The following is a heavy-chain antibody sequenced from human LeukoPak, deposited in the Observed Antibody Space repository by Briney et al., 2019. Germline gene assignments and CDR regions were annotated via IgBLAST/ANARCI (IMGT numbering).Heavy chain of an antibody. Sequence: PSETLSLTCTVSGGSISSGNYYWGWIRQPPGKGLEWIGNIYYSGSTYYNPSLKSRVTISIDTSETQFSLKLSSVTAADTAEYYCARLSCSSTTCYFPNAFDIWGQGTMVTVSS. J-gene: IGHJ3*02. CDR1: GGSISSGNYY. V-gene: IGHV4-39*01. CDR3: ARLSCSSTTCYFPNAFDI. CDR2: IYYSGST. D-gene: IGHD2-2*01.